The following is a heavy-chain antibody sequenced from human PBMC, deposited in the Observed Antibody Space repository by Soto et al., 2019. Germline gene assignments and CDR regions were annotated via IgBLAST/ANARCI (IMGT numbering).Heavy chain of an antibody. CDR1: GFNFDDFA. J-gene: IGHJ6*04. D-gene: IGHD6-25*01. CDR3: AVAAPLDV. Sequence: GGSLRLSCATSGFNFDDFAMYWVRRPPGKGLEWVSGISWNSARIAYADSVKGRFTISRDRAKKSLHLQMNSLRDEDTALYYCAVAAPLDVWGKGTAVTVSS. V-gene: IGHV3-9*01. CDR2: ISWNSARI.